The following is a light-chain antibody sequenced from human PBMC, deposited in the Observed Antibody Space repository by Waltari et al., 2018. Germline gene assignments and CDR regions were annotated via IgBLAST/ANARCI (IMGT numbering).Light chain of an antibody. Sequence: QSVLTQPPSASGTPGQRVTIPCSGRTSNLGSNTVNWYQQLPGTAPKLLIYTNNQRPSGVPDRFSGSKSGTSASLAISGLQSEDEADYYCAAWDDSLSGPGFGGGTKVTVL. CDR2: TNN. V-gene: IGLV1-44*01. CDR3: AAWDDSLSGPG. CDR1: TSNLGSNT. J-gene: IGLJ3*02.